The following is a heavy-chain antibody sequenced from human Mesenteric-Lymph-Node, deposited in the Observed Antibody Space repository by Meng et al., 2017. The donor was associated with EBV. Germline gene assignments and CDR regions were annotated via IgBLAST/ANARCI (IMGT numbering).Heavy chain of an antibody. V-gene: IGHV4-34*01. Sequence: QVQLQQWGAGLLKPSETLSLTGAVYGGSFSGYYWSWIRQPPGKGLEWIGEINHSGSTNYNPSLKSRVTISVDTSKNQFSLKLSSVTAADTAVYYCARVFPDLDYWGQGTLVTVSS. CDR2: INHSGST. J-gene: IGHJ4*02. CDR1: GGSFSGYY. CDR3: ARVFPDLDY.